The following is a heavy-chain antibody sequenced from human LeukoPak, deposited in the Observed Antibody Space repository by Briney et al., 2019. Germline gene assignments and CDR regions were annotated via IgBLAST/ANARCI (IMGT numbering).Heavy chain of an antibody. J-gene: IGHJ4*02. D-gene: IGHD5-18*01. CDR1: GYTFIGYY. V-gene: IGHV1-2*02. CDR2: INPNSGGT. Sequence: ASVKVSCKASGYTFIGYYMHWVRQAPGLGLEWMGWINPNSGGTNYAQKFQGRVTMTRDTSISTAYMELSRLRSDDTAVYYCARGDRIQLWLLYYFDYWGQGTLVTVSS. CDR3: ARGDRIQLWLLYYFDY.